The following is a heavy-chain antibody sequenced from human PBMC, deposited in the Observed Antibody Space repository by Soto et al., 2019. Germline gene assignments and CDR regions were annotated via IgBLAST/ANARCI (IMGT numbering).Heavy chain of an antibody. J-gene: IGHJ4*02. Sequence: LRLSCAASGFTFSSYSMHWVRQAPSKGLEWVAVISYDGSNKYYADSVKGRFTISRDNSKNTLYLQMNSLRAEDTAVYYCARDPGYSRVLYYFDYWGQGTLVTVSS. D-gene: IGHD6-13*01. V-gene: IGHV3-30-3*01. CDR2: ISYDGSNK. CDR1: GFTFSSYS. CDR3: ARDPGYSRVLYYFDY.